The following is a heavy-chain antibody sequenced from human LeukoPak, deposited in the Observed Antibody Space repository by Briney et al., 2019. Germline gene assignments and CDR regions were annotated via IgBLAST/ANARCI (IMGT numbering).Heavy chain of an antibody. CDR2: IKQDGSER. CDR3: ATHKHGIVVVPAAPIGY. V-gene: IGHV3-7*01. D-gene: IGHD2-2*01. Sequence: TGGSLRLSRAASGFTFSSYWMSWVRQAPGKGLEWVANIKQDGSERYYVDSVKGRFTISRDNAKNSLYLQMNSLRAEDTAVYYCATHKHGIVVVPAAPIGYWGQGTLVTVSS. CDR1: GFTFSSYW. J-gene: IGHJ4*02.